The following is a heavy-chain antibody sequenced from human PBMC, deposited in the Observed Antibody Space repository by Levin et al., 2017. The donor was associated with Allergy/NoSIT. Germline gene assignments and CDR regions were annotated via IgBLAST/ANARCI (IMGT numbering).Heavy chain of an antibody. CDR1: GFPFINAW. Sequence: GESLRLSCAASGFPFINAWMSWVRQAPGKGLEWVGRIKAKSDGETTDYAAPVKGRFTISRDDSKNTLYLQMNSLKIEDTGVYYCGDLGYGYSSDWGQGTLVAVSS. CDR2: IKAKSDGETT. V-gene: IGHV3-15*01. D-gene: IGHD5-18*01. J-gene: IGHJ4*02. CDR3: GDLGYGYSSD.